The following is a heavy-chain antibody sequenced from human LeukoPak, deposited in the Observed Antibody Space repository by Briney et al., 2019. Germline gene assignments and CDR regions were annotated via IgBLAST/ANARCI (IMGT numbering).Heavy chain of an antibody. CDR1: GGSFSGYY. J-gene: IGHJ4*02. CDR2: INHGGST. Sequence: KASETLSLTCAVYGGSFSGYYWSWIRQPPGKGLEWIGEINHGGSTNYNPSLKSRVTMSVDTSKNQFSLKVSSVTTADTAVYYCARAPTWDRYYFDYWGQETLVTVSS. CDR3: ARAPTWDRYYFDY. V-gene: IGHV4-34*01. D-gene: IGHD1-26*01.